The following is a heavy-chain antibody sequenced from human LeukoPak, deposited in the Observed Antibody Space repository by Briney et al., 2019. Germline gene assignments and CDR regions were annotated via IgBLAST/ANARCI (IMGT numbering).Heavy chain of an antibody. V-gene: IGHV3-23*01. CDR1: GFTFSSYA. CDR2: IGYTGDST. Sequence: GGSLRLSCAASGFTFSSYAMNWVRQAPGKGLEWVSGIGYTGDSTFYADSVKGRFTVSRDSSKNTLFLHINSLRAEDTALYYGAKSPTVDAAFDIWGQGAMVTVSS. D-gene: IGHD4-23*01. CDR3: AKSPTVDAAFDI. J-gene: IGHJ3*02.